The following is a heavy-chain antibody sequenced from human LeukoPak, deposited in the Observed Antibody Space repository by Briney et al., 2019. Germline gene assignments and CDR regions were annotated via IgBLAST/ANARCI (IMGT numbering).Heavy chain of an antibody. Sequence: ASVKVSCKASGGTFSSYAISWVRQAPGQGLEWMGGIIPIFGTANYAQKFQGRVTMTTDTSTSTAYVELRSLRSDDTAVYYCARDQGDYSSQFYYYYGMDVWGQGTTVTVSS. J-gene: IGHJ6*02. V-gene: IGHV1-69*05. CDR2: IIPIFGTA. CDR3: ARDQGDYSSQFYYYYGMDV. D-gene: IGHD4-11*01. CDR1: GGTFSSYA.